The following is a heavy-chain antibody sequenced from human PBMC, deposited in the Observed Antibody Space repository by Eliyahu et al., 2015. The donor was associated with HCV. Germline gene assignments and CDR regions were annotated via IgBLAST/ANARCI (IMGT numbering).Heavy chain of an antibody. V-gene: IGHV1-69*04. D-gene: IGHD3-3*01. J-gene: IGHJ6*02. CDR3: ARENITIFGVASYGMDV. Sequence: SWVRQPPGQGLEWMGRIIPIFGIANYAQKFQGRVTITADKSTSTAYMELSSLRSEDTAVYYCARENITIFGVASYGMDVWGQGTTVTVSS. CDR2: IIPIFGIA.